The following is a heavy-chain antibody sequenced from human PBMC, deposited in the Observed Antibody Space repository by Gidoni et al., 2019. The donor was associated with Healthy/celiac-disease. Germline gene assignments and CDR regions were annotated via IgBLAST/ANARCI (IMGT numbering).Heavy chain of an antibody. D-gene: IGHD6-13*01. CDR3: ARGYSSSWFSELDYYYYMDV. Sequence: QVQLQESGPGLVKPSETLSLTCTVSGGSISSYYWSWIRQPAGKGLEWIGRIYTSGSTNYNPSLKSRVTMSVDTSKNQFSLKLSSVTAADTAVYYCARGYSSSWFSELDYYYYMDVWGKGTTVTVSS. CDR1: GGSISSYY. J-gene: IGHJ6*03. CDR2: IYTSGST. V-gene: IGHV4-4*07.